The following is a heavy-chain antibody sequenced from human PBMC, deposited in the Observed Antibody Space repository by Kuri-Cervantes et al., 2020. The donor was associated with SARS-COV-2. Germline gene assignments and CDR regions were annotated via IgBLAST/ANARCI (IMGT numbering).Heavy chain of an antibody. CDR2: ISYDGSNK. D-gene: IGHD3-16*01. CDR3: ARDGGGWFDP. V-gene: IGHV3-30*04. J-gene: IGHJ5*02. CDR1: GFTFSSYA. Sequence: GGSLRLSCAASGFTFSSYAMHWVRQAPGKGLEWVAVISYDGSNKYYADSVKGRFTISRDNSKNTLCLQMNSLRAEDTAVYYCARDGGGWFDPWGQGTLVTVSS.